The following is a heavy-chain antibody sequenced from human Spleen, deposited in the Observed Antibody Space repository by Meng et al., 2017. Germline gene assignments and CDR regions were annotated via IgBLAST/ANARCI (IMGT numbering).Heavy chain of an antibody. CDR3: ARHTTGETSHDAFDI. V-gene: IGHV5-51*01. Sequence: GESLKISCKASGYTFTNQWIGWVRQMPGKGPEWMGIIYPADSDTRYSPSFQGQVTISVDKSINTAYLQWSTLKASDSAMYYCARHTTGETSHDAFDIWGQRTTVTVSS. J-gene: IGHJ3*02. D-gene: IGHD1-1*01. CDR2: IYPADSDT. CDR1: GYTFTNQW.